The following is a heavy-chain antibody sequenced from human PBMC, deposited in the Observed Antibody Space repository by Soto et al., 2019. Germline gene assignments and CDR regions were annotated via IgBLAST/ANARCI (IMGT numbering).Heavy chain of an antibody. CDR3: AKDGRGSGSHYNSFGY. Sequence: EVQLVESGGGLIQPGGSLKLYCAASGFTVANNYMSWVRQAPGKGLEWVSLIYSTGTTKYADSVKGRFTVSRDNAKNTLHLQMNSLRAEDTAVYYCAKDGRGSGSHYNSFGYWGQGTLVTVSS. CDR2: IYSTGTT. J-gene: IGHJ4*02. V-gene: IGHV3-53*01. D-gene: IGHD3-10*01. CDR1: GFTVANNY.